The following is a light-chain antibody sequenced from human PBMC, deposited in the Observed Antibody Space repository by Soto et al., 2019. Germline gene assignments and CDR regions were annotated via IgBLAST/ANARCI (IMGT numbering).Light chain of an antibody. CDR2: EAS. V-gene: IGKV1-6*01. Sequence: AIQVTQSPSSLSASVGDRVTISCRASQGIGNDLGWYQQKPGKAPKLLIYEASTLQTGVASRFSGSGSGTDFTLTISSLEPEDFAVYYCQQYDMSPVTFGPGTKV. CDR1: QGIGND. CDR3: QQYDMSPVT. J-gene: IGKJ3*01.